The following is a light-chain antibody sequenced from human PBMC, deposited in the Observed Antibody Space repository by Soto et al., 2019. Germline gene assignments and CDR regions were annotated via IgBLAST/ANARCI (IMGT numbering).Light chain of an antibody. Sequence: DIVMTQSPDALAVSLSEGATVNGKSSQSVLYSSNNKNYLAWYQQKPGQPPKLLIYWASTRESGVPDRFSGSGSGTDFTLTISSLQAEDVAVYYCQQYYSTPLTFGQGTKVDIK. CDR2: WAS. CDR3: QQYYSTPLT. J-gene: IGKJ1*01. V-gene: IGKV4-1*01. CDR1: QSVLYSSNNKNY.